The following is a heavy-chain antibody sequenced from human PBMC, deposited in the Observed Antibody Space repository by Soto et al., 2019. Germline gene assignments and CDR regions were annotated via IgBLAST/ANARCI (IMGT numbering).Heavy chain of an antibody. Sequence: SETLSLTCAVSGDSVISNWWLGWVRQSPGKGVEWIADMLHSGSTNYNPSLKSRVTISVDKSKNHFSLKLSSVTAADTAVYYCARSEATGLDYWGQGTLVTVSS. CDR3: ARSEATGLDY. V-gene: IGHV4-4*02. CDR2: MLHSGST. D-gene: IGHD1-26*01. J-gene: IGHJ4*02. CDR1: GDSVISNWW.